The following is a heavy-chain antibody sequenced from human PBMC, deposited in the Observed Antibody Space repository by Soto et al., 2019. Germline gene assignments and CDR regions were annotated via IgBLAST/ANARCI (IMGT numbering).Heavy chain of an antibody. Sequence: GASVKVSCKASGYTFTSYAMHWVRQAPGQRLEWMGWISAYNGNTNYAQKLQGRVTMTTDTSTSTAYMELRSLRSDDTAVYYCARTVGATTLYYYGMDVWGQGTTVTVSS. CDR1: GYTFTSYA. CDR3: ARTVGATTLYYYGMDV. J-gene: IGHJ6*02. V-gene: IGHV1-18*01. D-gene: IGHD1-26*01. CDR2: ISAYNGNT.